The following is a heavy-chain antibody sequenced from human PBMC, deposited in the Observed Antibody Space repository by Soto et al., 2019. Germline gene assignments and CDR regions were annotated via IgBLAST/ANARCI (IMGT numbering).Heavy chain of an antibody. J-gene: IGHJ3*02. CDR3: ARVITGTLDAFDI. CDR1: GGSISSYY. D-gene: IGHD1-20*01. V-gene: IGHV4-59*01. CDR2: IYYSGST. Sequence: SETLSLTCTVSGGSISSYYWSWIRQPPGKGLEWIGYIYYSGSTNYNPSLKSRVTISVDTSKNQFSLKLSSVTAADTAVYYCARVITGTLDAFDIWGQGTMVTVSS.